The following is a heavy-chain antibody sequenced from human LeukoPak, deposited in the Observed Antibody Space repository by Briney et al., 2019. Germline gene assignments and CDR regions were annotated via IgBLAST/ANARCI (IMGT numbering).Heavy chain of an antibody. V-gene: IGHV4-38-2*01. CDR2: ISHSGST. J-gene: IGHJ4*02. CDR1: GYSLSSGYY. Sequence: SETLSLTCAVSGYSLSSGYYWGWIRQPPGKGLEWIGSISHSGSTYYNPSLKSRVTISVDTSKNQFSLKLSSVTAADTAVYYCARGWRSGYYLFDFWGQGTLVTVSS. D-gene: IGHD3-22*01. CDR3: ARGWRSGYYLFDF.